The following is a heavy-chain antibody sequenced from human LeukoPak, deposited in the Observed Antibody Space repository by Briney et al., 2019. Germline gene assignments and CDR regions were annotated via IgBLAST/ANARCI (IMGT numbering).Heavy chain of an antibody. D-gene: IGHD4-17*01. Sequence: GGSLRLSCSASGFTFSSYAMHWVRQAPGKGLEYVSAIGSNGGSTYYADSVKGRFTISRDNSKNTLYLQMSSLRAEDTAVYYCVKDTHYGDYLLVNWGQGTLVTVSS. CDR1: GFTFSSYA. J-gene: IGHJ4*02. CDR2: IGSNGGST. V-gene: IGHV3-64D*06. CDR3: VKDTHYGDYLLVN.